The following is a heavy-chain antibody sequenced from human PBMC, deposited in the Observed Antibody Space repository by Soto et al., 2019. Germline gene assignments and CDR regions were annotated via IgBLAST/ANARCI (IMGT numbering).Heavy chain of an antibody. CDR3: SRCPFWYYAIYV. J-gene: IGHJ6*02. D-gene: IGHD3-3*01. CDR2: IFHSGST. CDR1: GGSISSDNW. Sequence: PSETLSLTCAVSGGSISSDNWWSWFRQPPGMGLEWIGEIFHSGSTNYNPSLKSRVTISADTSKKQLSLKLTSVTAADTAVYYFSRCPFWYYAIYVCGQGTTVPVSS. V-gene: IGHV4-4*02.